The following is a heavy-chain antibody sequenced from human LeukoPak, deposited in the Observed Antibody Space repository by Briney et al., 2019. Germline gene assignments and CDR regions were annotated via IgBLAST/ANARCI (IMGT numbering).Heavy chain of an antibody. CDR2: IYSGGST. CDR3: AIRYYDSSGYAAGRDY. V-gene: IGHV3-66*01. D-gene: IGHD3-22*01. CDR1: GFTVSSNY. Sequence: GGSLRLSCAASGFTVSSNYMSWVRQAPGKGLEWVSVIYSGGSTYYADSVKGRFTISRDNSKNTLYLQMNSLRAEDTAVYYCAIRYYDSSGYAAGRDYWGRGTLVTVSS. J-gene: IGHJ4*02.